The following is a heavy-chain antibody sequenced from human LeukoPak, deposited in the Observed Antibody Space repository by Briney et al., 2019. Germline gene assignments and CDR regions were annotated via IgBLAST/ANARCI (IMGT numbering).Heavy chain of an antibody. Sequence: AASVKVSCKASGYTFTSYGISCVRQAPGQGLEWMGWISAYNGNTNYAQKLQGRVTMTTDTSTSTAYMELRSLRSDDTAVYYCARRGESRRMYYFDYWGQGTLVTVSS. D-gene: IGHD2-21*01. CDR1: GYTFTSYG. CDR3: ARRGESRRMYYFDY. CDR2: ISAYNGNT. J-gene: IGHJ4*02. V-gene: IGHV1-18*04.